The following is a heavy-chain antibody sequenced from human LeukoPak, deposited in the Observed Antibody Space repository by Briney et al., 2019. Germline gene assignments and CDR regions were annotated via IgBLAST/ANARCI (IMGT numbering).Heavy chain of an antibody. V-gene: IGHV4-39*01. J-gene: IGHJ4*02. Sequence: SETLSLTCTLSGDSIRSSGFCWGWIRQPPGKGLECVGVICDTGNTYYNPSLKSRVTISVDTSKNQFSLKLSSVTAADTAVYYCARGRRYYDSSGYSREYYFDYWGQGTLVTVSS. CDR3: ARGRRYYDSSGYSREYYFDY. CDR2: ICDTGNT. D-gene: IGHD3-22*01. CDR1: GDSIRSSGFC.